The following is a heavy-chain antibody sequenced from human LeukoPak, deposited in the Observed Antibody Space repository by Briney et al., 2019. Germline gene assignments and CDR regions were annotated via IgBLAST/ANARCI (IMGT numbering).Heavy chain of an antibody. V-gene: IGHV3-30*18. CDR2: ISYDGSNK. CDR1: GFTFSSYG. J-gene: IGHJ6*02. D-gene: IGHD2-2*01. CDR3: AKDLTDIVVVPAANFRAEYGMDV. Sequence: GGSLRLSYAASGFTFSSYGMHWVRQAPGKGLEWVAVISYDGSNKYYADSVKGRFTISRDNSKNTLYLQMNSLRAEDTAVYYCAKDLTDIVVVPAANFRAEYGMDVWGQGTTVTVSS.